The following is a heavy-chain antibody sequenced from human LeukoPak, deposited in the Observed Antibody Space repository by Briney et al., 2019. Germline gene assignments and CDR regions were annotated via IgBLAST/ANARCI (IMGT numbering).Heavy chain of an antibody. CDR1: GGTFSSYA. CDR2: IIPILGIA. D-gene: IGHD4-17*01. CDR3: ARVYGGNSAEYFQH. J-gene: IGHJ1*01. V-gene: IGHV1-69*04. Sequence: VASVKVSCTASGGTFSSYAISWVRQAPGQGLEWMGRIIPILGIANYAQKFQGRVTITADKSTSTAYMELSSLRSEDTAVYYCARVYGGNSAEYFQHWGQGTLVTVSS.